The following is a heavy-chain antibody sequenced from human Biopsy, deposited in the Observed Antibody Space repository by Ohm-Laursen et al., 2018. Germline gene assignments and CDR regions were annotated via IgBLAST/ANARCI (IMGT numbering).Heavy chain of an antibody. V-gene: IGHV4-34*01. CDR1: GESFNGYY. J-gene: IGHJ6*02. D-gene: IGHD3-22*01. CDR3: VRGVDYYDPHHYYALDV. CDR2: INHSGRT. Sequence: GTLSLTCAVYGESFNGYYWSWIRQTPGKGLEWIGEINHSGRTNYNPSLKRRVTISVDTSKNQFSLKVRSVTATDTAVYYCVRGVDYYDPHHYYALDVWGQGTTVTVSS.